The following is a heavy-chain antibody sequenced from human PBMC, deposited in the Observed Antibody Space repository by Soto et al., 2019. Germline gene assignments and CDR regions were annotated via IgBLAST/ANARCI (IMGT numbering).Heavy chain of an antibody. V-gene: IGHV3-53*01. Sequence: SGGGLIQPGESLRLSCAAFGLTISGKKYVAWVRQAPGKGLEWVSGLYDVDGSFYADSVRGRFTTSSDSSKTTVYLQMNDLRPDDTAVYYCATWHEREHAYDVWGQGTTVTVSS. CDR3: ATWHEREHAYDV. J-gene: IGHJ3*01. CDR1: GLTISGKKY. CDR2: LYDVDGS. D-gene: IGHD1-1*01.